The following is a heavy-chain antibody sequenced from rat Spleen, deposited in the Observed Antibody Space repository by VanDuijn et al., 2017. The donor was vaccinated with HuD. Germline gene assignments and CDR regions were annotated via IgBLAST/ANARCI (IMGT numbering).Heavy chain of an antibody. J-gene: IGHJ3*01. V-gene: IGHV5S23*01. CDR3: ARLGGLRNWFAY. D-gene: IGHD4-3*01. CDR1: GFTFSDFD. Sequence: EVRLVESGGGLVQPGRSLKLSCAASGFTFSDFDMAWVRQAPTKGREWVASISTGGDDTYYRDSVKGRFTISRDDEESTLYLQMDSLRSEDTATYFCARLGGLRNWFAYWGQGTLVTVSS. CDR2: ISTGGDDT.